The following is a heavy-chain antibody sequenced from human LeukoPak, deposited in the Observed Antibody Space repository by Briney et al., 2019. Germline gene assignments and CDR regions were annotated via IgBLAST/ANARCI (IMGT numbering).Heavy chain of an antibody. CDR1: GGSINSGDYS. CDR3: ARGWGTMINWFDP. V-gene: IGHV4-30-2*01. J-gene: IGHJ5*02. Sequence: PSETLSLTCAVSGGSINSGDYSWSWIRQPPGKGLEWIGYIYHSGSTHYNSSLKSRVTISVDRSKNQFSLKLSSVTAADTAVYYCARGWGTMINWFDPWGQGTLVTVSS. D-gene: IGHD3-22*01. CDR2: IYHSGST.